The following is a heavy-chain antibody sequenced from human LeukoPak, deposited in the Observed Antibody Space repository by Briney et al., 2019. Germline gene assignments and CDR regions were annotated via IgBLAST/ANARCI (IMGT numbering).Heavy chain of an antibody. Sequence: PGGSLRLSCEGPAFIFSGHWMNWVRQTPGKGLEWVASINHNGNVNYYVDSVKGRFTISRDNAKNSLYLQMSNLRAEDTAVYFCARGGGLDVWGQGATVTVSS. CDR1: AFIFSGHW. J-gene: IGHJ6*02. D-gene: IGHD3-16*01. V-gene: IGHV3-7*03. CDR2: INHNGNVN. CDR3: ARGGGLDV.